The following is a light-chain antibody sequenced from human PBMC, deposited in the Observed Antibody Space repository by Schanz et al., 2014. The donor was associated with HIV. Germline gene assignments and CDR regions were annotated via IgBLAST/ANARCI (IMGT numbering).Light chain of an antibody. Sequence: QSVLTQPPSASGSPGQSVTISCTGTSSDVGGYNYVSWYQQHPGKVPKLMIYEVSKRPSGVPDRFSGSKSGNTASLTVSGLQAEDEADYYCLSYTSSNTWVFGGGTKLTVL. CDR1: SSDVGGYNY. CDR3: LSYTSSNTWV. J-gene: IGLJ3*02. CDR2: EVS. V-gene: IGLV2-8*01.